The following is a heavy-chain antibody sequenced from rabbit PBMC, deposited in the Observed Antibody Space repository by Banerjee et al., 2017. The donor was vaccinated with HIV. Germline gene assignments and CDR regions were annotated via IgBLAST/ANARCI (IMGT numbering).Heavy chain of an antibody. V-gene: IGHV1S40*01. J-gene: IGHJ6*01. CDR3: ARAANSIAYDSKL. CDR1: GFSFSSSYW. D-gene: IGHD1-1*01. CDR2: IYNGDGST. Sequence: QSLEESGGDLVKPGASLTLTCTASGFSFSSSYWISWVRQAPGKGLEWIGCIYNGDGSTYYASWANGRFTISKTSSTTVTLQRTSLTGADTATYFCARAANSIAYDSKLWGPGTLVTVS.